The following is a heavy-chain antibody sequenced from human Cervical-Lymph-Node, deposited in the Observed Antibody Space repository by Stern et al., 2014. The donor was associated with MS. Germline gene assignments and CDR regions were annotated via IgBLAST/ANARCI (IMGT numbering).Heavy chain of an antibody. D-gene: IGHD3-16*01. CDR1: GGSISTVGYY. V-gene: IGHV4-31*03. CDR2: SYHSGST. Sequence: QMQLVQSGPGLVKPSQTLSLTCTVSGGSISTVGYYWTWIRQHPGKGLEWIGYSYHSGSTYYNPSLKRRASISVDTSKNQFSLNVTSVTAADTALYYCARSDRLWGSFDYWGQGTLVTVSS. CDR3: ARSDRLWGSFDY. J-gene: IGHJ4*02.